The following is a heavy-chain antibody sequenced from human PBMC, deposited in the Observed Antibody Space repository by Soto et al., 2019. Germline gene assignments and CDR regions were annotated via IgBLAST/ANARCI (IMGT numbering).Heavy chain of an antibody. Sequence: GASVKVSCKASGYTFTSYYMHWVRQAPGQGLEWMGIINPSGGSTSYAQKFQGRFTISRDNSKNMLYLQMNSLKAEDTAVYYCARDRGSGRYWGQGTLVTVSS. CDR1: GYTFTSYY. J-gene: IGHJ4*02. V-gene: IGHV1-46*01. D-gene: IGHD2-8*02. CDR3: ARDRGSGRY. CDR2: INPSGGST.